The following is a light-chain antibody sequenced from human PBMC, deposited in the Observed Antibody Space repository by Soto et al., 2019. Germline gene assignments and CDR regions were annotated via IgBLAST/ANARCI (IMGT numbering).Light chain of an antibody. CDR1: QTLGSS. V-gene: IGKV3-15*01. J-gene: IGKJ2*01. CDR3: QQYNYWPPYT. CDR2: GGS. Sequence: EVVMTQSPATLSASPGERVTLSCRASQTLGSSLAWYQQRPGQAPRLLLYGGSTRATGIPARFSGSGSGTEFTVTISSLQSEDFAVYYCQQYNYWPPYTFGQGTKLEFK.